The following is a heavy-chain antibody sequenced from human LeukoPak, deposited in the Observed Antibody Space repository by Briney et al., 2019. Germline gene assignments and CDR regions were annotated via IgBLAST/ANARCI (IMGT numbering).Heavy chain of an antibody. J-gene: IGHJ3*02. CDR2: ISWNSGSI. CDR1: GFTFDDYA. V-gene: IGHV3-9*01. Sequence: GRSLRLSCAASGFTFDDYAMHWVRQAPGKGLEWVSGISWNSGSIGYADSVKGRFTISRDNAKNSLYLQMNSLRAEDTALYYCAKDVTMKGIAFDIWGQGTMVTVSP. CDR3: AKDVTMKGIAFDI. D-gene: IGHD4/OR15-4a*01.